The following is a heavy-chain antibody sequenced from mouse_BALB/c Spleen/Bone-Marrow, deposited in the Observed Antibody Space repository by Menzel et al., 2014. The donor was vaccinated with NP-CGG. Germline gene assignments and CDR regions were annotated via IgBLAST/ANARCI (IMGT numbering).Heavy chain of an antibody. V-gene: IGHV1-37*01. J-gene: IGHJ3*01. CDR3: GRGNYDYDSWFGY. Sequence: VQLKESGPELVKPGASVKISCKASGYSFTGYFMNWMKQSHGKSLEWIGRINPYNGDPFYNQKFRGKTTLTVDKSSSTAHMELLSLTSEDPAVYYCGRGNYDYDSWFGYWGQGTLVTVSA. D-gene: IGHD2-4*01. CDR2: INPYNGDP. CDR1: GYSFTGYF.